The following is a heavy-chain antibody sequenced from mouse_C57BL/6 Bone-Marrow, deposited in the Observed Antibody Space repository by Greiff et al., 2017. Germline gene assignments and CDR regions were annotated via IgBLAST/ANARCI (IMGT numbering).Heavy chain of an antibody. CDR3: ARQITTVGFDY. D-gene: IGHD1-1*01. Sequence: VQVVESGAELVRPGTSVKVSCKASGYAFTNYLIEWVKQRPGQGLEWIGVINPGSGGTNYNEKFKGKATLTADKSSSTAYMQLSSLTSEDSAVYFCARQITTVGFDYWGQGTTLTVSS. CDR2: INPGSGGT. J-gene: IGHJ2*01. CDR1: GYAFTNYL. V-gene: IGHV1-54*01.